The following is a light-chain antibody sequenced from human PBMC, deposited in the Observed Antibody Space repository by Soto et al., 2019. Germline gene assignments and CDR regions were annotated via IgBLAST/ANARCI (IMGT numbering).Light chain of an antibody. CDR1: QSISSY. CDR3: QQYNRYSWT. V-gene: IGKV1-5*01. J-gene: IGKJ1*01. Sequence: DIQMTQSPSSLSASVGDRVTITCRASQSISSYLNWYQQKPGKAHKXVIYDASSLESGVPSRFSGSGYGTEGTITISSLKPDDGETYYGQQYNRYSWTFGQGTKVDIK. CDR2: DAS.